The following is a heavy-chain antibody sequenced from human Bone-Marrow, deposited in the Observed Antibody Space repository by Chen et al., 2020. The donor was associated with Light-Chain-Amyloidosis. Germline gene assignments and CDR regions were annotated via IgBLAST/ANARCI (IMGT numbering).Heavy chain of an antibody. V-gene: IGHV3-21*01. D-gene: IGHD5-12*01. CDR3: AREGGYTSKLDY. CDR2: VTSSSSFM. J-gene: IGHJ4*02. Sequence: EVQLVESGGGLVKPGGSLRLTCAASGFPFSDHIMHWVRQAPGQGLEWVSSVTSSSSFMYDADSVKGRFSISRDNAKSSLYLQMNSLRAEDTAVYYCAREGGYTSKLDYWGQGTLVTVSS. CDR1: GFPFSDHI.